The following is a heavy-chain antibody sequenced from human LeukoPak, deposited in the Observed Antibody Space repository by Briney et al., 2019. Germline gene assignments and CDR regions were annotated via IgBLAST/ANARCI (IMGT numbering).Heavy chain of an antibody. CDR2: VSWNSGNI. Sequence: PGGSLRLSCTASGFTFDDYVMHWVRQAPGKGLEWVSGVSWNSGNIGYADSVKGRFTISRDNAKNSLYLQMNSLRPEDTALYYCATNGGGNSGYGNFDYWGQGTLVTVSS. CDR1: GFTFDDYV. CDR3: ATNGGGNSGYGNFDY. V-gene: IGHV3-9*01. J-gene: IGHJ4*02. D-gene: IGHD5-12*01.